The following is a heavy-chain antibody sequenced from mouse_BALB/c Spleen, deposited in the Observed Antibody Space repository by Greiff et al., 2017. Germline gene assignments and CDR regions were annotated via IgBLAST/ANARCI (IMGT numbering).Heavy chain of an antibody. CDR2: IYPGNSDT. CDR1: GYTFTSYW. V-gene: IGHV1-5*01. CDR3: TRLGTVVAYYYAMDY. J-gene: IGHJ4*01. D-gene: IGHD1-1*01. Sequence: EVQLQESGTVLARPGASVKMSCKASGYTFTSYWMHWVKQRPGQGLEWIGAIYPGNSDTSYNQKFKGKAKLTAVTSTSTAYMELSSLTNEDSAVYYCTRLGTVVAYYYAMDYWGQGTSVTVSS.